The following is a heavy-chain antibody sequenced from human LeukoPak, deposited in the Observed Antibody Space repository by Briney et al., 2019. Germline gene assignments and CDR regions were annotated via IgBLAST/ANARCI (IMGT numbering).Heavy chain of an antibody. V-gene: IGHV3-30*18. Sequence: PGRSLRLSCAASGFTFSSYGMHWVRQAPGKGLEWVAVISYDGSNKYYADSVKGRFTISRDNSKNTLYLQMNSLRAEDTAVYYCAKNIRGVWSGYYAPLLEYYGMDVWGQGTTVTVSS. J-gene: IGHJ6*02. CDR3: AKNIRGVWSGYYAPLLEYYGMDV. CDR2: ISYDGSNK. CDR1: GFTFSSYG. D-gene: IGHD3-3*01.